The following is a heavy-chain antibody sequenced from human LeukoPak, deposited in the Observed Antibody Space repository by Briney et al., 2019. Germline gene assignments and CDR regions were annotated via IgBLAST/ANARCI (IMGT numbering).Heavy chain of an antibody. CDR3: AKDIKVGAIPVFPDY. CDR2: ITGSGGST. D-gene: IGHD1-26*01. V-gene: IGHV3-23*01. CDR1: GFTFSSHA. Sequence: GGSLRLSCAASGFTFSSHAMGWVRQAPGKGLEWVSSITGSGGSTYYGDSVKGRFTIARDNSKNTLYLQMNSLRAEDTAVYYCAKDIKVGAIPVFPDYWGQGTLVTVSS. J-gene: IGHJ4*02.